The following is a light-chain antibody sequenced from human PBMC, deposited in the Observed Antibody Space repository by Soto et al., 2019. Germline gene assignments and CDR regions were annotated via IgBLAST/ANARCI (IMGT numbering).Light chain of an antibody. J-gene: IGLJ1*01. CDR1: SSDVGDYNY. CDR3: SSYTSSTTRV. CDR2: XXX. V-gene: IGLV2-14*01. Sequence: QSALTQPASVSGSPGQSITISCTGTSSDVGDYNYVSWYQQHPGKAPKLMIYXXXXXXXXXXXXXXGSKSGSTASLTISGXXXEXXXXYYCSSYTSSTTRVFGTGTKLTVL.